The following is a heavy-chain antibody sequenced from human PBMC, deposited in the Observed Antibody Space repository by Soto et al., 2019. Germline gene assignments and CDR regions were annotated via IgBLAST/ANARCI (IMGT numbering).Heavy chain of an antibody. Sequence: SETLSLTCTVSGGSISSSSYYWGWIRQPPGKGLEWIGSIYYSGSTYYNPSLKSRVTISVDTSKSQFSLKLSSVTAADTAVYYCARQRFLEWLLREFDYWGQGTLVTVSS. CDR3: ARQRFLEWLLREFDY. CDR1: GGSISSSSYY. J-gene: IGHJ4*02. CDR2: IYYSGST. V-gene: IGHV4-39*01. D-gene: IGHD3-3*01.